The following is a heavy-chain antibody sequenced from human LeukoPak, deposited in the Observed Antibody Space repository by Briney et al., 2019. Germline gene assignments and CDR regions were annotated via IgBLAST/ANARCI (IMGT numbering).Heavy chain of an antibody. J-gene: IGHJ4*02. Sequence: SETLSLTCTVSGGSISTYYWNWIRQPPGKGLEWIGYISNTGITTYNPSLKSRVTISVDTSKNQFSLKLSSVTAADTAVYYCARATPAAADYFDYWGQGTLVTVSS. V-gene: IGHV4-59*01. D-gene: IGHD6-13*01. CDR3: ARATPAAADYFDY. CDR1: GGSISTYY. CDR2: ISNTGIT.